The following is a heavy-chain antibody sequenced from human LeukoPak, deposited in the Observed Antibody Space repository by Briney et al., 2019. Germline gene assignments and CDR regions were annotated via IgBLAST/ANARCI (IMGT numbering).Heavy chain of an antibody. CDR2: IIPIFGPT. V-gene: IGHV1-69*13. D-gene: IGHD5-12*01. Sequence: ASVKVSCKASGGTFNGYAISWVRQAPGQGLEWMGAIIPIFGPTNYAQKFQGRVTITADESTSTAYMELDSLRSEDTAVYYCASCGYSYGRRARYFDHWGRGTLVTVSP. CDR1: GGTFNGYA. CDR3: ASCGYSYGRRARYFDH. J-gene: IGHJ2*01.